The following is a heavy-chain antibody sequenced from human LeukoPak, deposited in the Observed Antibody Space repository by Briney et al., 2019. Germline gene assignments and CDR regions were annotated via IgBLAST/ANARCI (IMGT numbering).Heavy chain of an antibody. Sequence: TGGSLRLSCKGSGYIFTSYWIGWVRQMPGKGLEWMGIIYPGDSDTRYSPSFQGQVTISADKSISTAYLQWSSLKASDTAMYYCARGPKYSSSWYYFDYWGQGTLVTVSS. D-gene: IGHD6-13*01. V-gene: IGHV5-51*01. CDR3: ARGPKYSSSWYYFDY. CDR1: GYIFTSYW. CDR2: IYPGDSDT. J-gene: IGHJ4*02.